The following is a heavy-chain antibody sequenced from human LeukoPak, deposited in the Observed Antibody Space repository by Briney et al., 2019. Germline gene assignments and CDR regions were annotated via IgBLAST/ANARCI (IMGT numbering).Heavy chain of an antibody. Sequence: SETLSLTCAVSGYSISSGYYWGWIRQPPGKGLEWIGSIYHGGSAYYKPSLKSRVTISVDTSKNQFSLKLSSVTAADTAGYYCARELRYFDWSNASDIWGQGTMVTVSS. J-gene: IGHJ3*02. V-gene: IGHV4-38-2*01. CDR2: IYHGGSA. CDR1: GYSISSGYY. D-gene: IGHD3-9*01. CDR3: ARELRYFDWSNASDI.